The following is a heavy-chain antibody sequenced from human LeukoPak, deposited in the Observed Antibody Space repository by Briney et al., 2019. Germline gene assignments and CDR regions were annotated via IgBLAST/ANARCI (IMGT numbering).Heavy chain of an antibody. J-gene: IGHJ4*02. CDR1: GFTFSSYG. D-gene: IGHD5-12*01. CDR2: ISGSGGST. CDR3: ARLLGYPYGGFDY. Sequence: TGGSLRLSCAASGFTFSSYGMSWVRQAPGKGLEWVSAISGSGGSTYYADSVKGRFTISRDNSKNTLYLQMNSLRAEDTAVYYCARLLGYPYGGFDYWGQGTLVTVSS. V-gene: IGHV3-23*01.